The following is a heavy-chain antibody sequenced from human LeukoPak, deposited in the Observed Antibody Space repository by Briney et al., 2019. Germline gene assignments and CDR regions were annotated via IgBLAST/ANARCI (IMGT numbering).Heavy chain of an antibody. V-gene: IGHV3-30*02. CDR2: IRYDGSDK. CDR1: GFTFSSFG. Sequence: GGSLRLSCAASGFTFSSFGMHWVRQTPGKGLEWVAYIRYDGSDKQYVDSVKGRFTISRDNAKNTLYLQLNSLRGEDTSIYYCAKDSVVPRPGWFDPWGQGTLVTVSS. CDR3: AKDSVVPRPGWFDP. J-gene: IGHJ5*02. D-gene: IGHD6-6*01.